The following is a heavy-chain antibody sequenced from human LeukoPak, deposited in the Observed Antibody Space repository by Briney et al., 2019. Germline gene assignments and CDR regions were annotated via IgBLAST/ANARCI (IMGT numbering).Heavy chain of an antibody. D-gene: IGHD6-13*01. CDR1: GYTFTSYG. V-gene: IGHV1-18*01. CDR2: ISAYNGNT. Sequence: GASVKVSCKASGYTFTSYGIGWVRQAPGQRLEWMGWISAYNGNTNYAQKLQGRVTMTTDTSTSTAYMELRSLRSDDTAVYYCARERYSSSWYWFDPWGQGTLVTVSS. J-gene: IGHJ5*02. CDR3: ARERYSSSWYWFDP.